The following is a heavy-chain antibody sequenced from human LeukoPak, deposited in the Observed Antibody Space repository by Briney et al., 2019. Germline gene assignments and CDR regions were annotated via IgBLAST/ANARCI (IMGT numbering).Heavy chain of an antibody. J-gene: IGHJ5*02. CDR2: IYSGGGT. V-gene: IGHV3-53*01. D-gene: IGHD6-13*01. CDR1: GFTVSSNF. Sequence: GGSLRLSCAASGFTVSSNFVTWVRQAPGKGLEWLSIIYSGGGTDYADSVKGRFTISRDNSKNTVYLQMNSLRAEDTAMYHCARRSLGIVAAGTFFGSWGQGTLVTVSS. CDR3: ARRSLGIVAAGTFFGS.